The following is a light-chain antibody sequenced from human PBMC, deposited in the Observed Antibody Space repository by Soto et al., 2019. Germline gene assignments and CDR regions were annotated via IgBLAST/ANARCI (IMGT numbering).Light chain of an antibody. Sequence: QLVLTQSSSASASLGSSVKLTCTLSSGHSSYIIAWHQQQPGKAPRYLMKLEGSGSCNKGSGVPDRFSGSSSGADRYLSISNLQFEGEADYYCETWDINTRVFGGGTKLTVL. J-gene: IGLJ3*02. V-gene: IGLV4-60*02. CDR3: ETWDINTRV. CDR1: SGHSSYI. CDR2: LEGSGSC.